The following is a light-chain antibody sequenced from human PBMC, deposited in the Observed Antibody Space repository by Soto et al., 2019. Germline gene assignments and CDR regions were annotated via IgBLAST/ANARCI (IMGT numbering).Light chain of an antibody. J-gene: IGKJ5*01. CDR3: QQRSDWHPIT. CDR2: DAS. Sequence: EIVLTQSPGTLSLSPGERATLSCRASQSVSSSYLTWYQQKPGQATRLIIYDASNRVNGIPARFSGSGSGTDFTLTISSLEPEDFAVYYCQQRSDWHPITFGQGTRLEIK. CDR1: QSVSSSY. V-gene: IGKV3D-20*02.